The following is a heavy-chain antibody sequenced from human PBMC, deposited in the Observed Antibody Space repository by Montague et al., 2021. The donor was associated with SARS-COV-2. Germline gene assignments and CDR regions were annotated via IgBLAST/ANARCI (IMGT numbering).Heavy chain of an antibody. D-gene: IGHD6-19*01. CDR1: RFTFSDFW. V-gene: IGHV3-7*01. CDR3: ARGSTGWYAIFGHYGMDV. Sequence: RSLSCAASRFTFSDFWMNWVRQAPGKGLEWVADIKHDGSEKSYVDSVKGRFTISRDNAKNSLYLQMNSLRAEDTAVYYCARGSTGWYAIFGHYGMDVWGQGTMVTVSS. CDR2: IKHDGSEK. J-gene: IGHJ6*02.